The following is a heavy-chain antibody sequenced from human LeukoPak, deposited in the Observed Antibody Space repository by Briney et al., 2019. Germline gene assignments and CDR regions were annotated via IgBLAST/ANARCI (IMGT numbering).Heavy chain of an antibody. Sequence: SQTLSLTCTVSGGSISRGDYYWSWIRQPPGKGLEWIGYIYYSGSTYYNPSLKSRVTISVDTSKNQFSLKLSSVTAADTAVYYCARGEKQLVTWGDWFDPWGQGTLVTVSS. CDR1: GGSISRGDYY. CDR3: ARGEKQLVTWGDWFDP. J-gene: IGHJ5*02. CDR2: IYYSGST. V-gene: IGHV4-30-4*08. D-gene: IGHD6-13*01.